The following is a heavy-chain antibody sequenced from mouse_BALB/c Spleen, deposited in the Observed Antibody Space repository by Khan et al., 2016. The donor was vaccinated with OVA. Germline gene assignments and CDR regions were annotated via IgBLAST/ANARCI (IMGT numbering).Heavy chain of an antibody. J-gene: IGHJ3*01. Sequence: QVQLKQSGPGLVAPSQSLSITCTVSGFSLTSYGVHWVRQPPGKGLEWLGVLWAGGSTNYNSALMSRLSISKDNSKNQVFLKMNSLQTDDTAMYYCARPYYGSAWLAYWGQGTLVTVSA. CDR2: LWAGGST. V-gene: IGHV2-9*02. CDR3: ARPYYGSAWLAY. D-gene: IGHD1-1*01. CDR1: GFSLTSYG.